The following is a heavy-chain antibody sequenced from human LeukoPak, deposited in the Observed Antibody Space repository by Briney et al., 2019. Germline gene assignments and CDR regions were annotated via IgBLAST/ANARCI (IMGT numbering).Heavy chain of an antibody. CDR3: ATYRQVLLPFES. CDR1: GFTFSSFA. V-gene: IGHV3-23*01. CDR2: IFPSGGEI. Sequence: GGSLRLSCAASGFTFSSFAMSWVRQPPGKGLEWVSSIFPSGGEIHYADSVRGRFTISRDNSKSTLSLQMNSLRAEDTAIYYCATYRQVLLPFESWGQGTLVTVSS. D-gene: IGHD2/OR15-2a*01. J-gene: IGHJ4*02.